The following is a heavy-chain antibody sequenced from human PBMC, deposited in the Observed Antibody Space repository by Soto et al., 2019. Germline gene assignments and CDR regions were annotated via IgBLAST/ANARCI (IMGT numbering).Heavy chain of an antibody. V-gene: IGHV1-58*02. J-gene: IGHJ4*02. Sequence: SVKVSCKASGFTFTSSAMQWVRQDRGQRLEWIGWIVVGSGNTNYAQKFQERVTITRDMSTSTAYMELSSLRSEDTAVYYCAASIYDFWSGYSSWGQGTLVTVSS. CDR1: GFTFTSSA. D-gene: IGHD3-3*01. CDR2: IVVGSGNT. CDR3: AASIYDFWSGYSS.